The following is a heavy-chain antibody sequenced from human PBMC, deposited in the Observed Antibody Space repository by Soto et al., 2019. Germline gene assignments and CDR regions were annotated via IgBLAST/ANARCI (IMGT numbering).Heavy chain of an antibody. CDR3: AREQRYSSSWYWFDP. V-gene: IGHV1-3*01. Sequence: ASVKVSCKASGYTFTSYAMHWVLQAPGQRLEWMGWINAGNGNTKYSQKFQGRVTITRDTSASTAYMELSSLRSKDTAVYYCAREQRYSSSWYWFDPWGQGTLVTVSS. CDR2: INAGNGNT. CDR1: GYTFTSYA. J-gene: IGHJ5*02. D-gene: IGHD6-13*01.